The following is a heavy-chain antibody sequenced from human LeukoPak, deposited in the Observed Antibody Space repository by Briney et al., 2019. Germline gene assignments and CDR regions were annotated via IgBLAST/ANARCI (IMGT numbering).Heavy chain of an antibody. CDR2: IYPGDSDT. V-gene: IGHV5-51*01. CDR1: GYNFINYW. CDR3: ARLVGYYDSSGYEVSWFDP. J-gene: IGHJ5*02. Sequence: GESLKISCKGSGYNFINYWIGWVRQMPGKGLEWMGIIYPGDSDTRYSPSFQGQVTISADKSISTAYLQWSSLRASDTAMYYCARLVGYYDSSGYEVSWFDPWGQGTLVTVSS. D-gene: IGHD3-22*01.